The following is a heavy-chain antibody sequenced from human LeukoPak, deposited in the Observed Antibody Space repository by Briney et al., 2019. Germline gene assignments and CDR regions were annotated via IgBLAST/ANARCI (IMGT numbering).Heavy chain of an antibody. V-gene: IGHV3-48*02. CDR1: GFTFSRYS. CDR2: IRGSGGTT. CDR3: VRDPDALDY. Sequence: GGSLRLSCAASGFTFSRYSMNWVRQAPGKGLEWVSYIRGSGGTTYYADSVKGRFTISRGNAKNSLYLQLNSLRDEDTAVYYCVRDPDALDYWGQGTLVTVSS. J-gene: IGHJ4*02.